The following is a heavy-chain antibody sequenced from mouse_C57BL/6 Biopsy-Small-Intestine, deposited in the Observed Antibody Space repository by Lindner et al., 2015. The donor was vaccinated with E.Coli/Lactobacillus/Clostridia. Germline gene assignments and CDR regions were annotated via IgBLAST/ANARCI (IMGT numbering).Heavy chain of an antibody. CDR2: ISAYNDNT. D-gene: IGHD2-4*01. V-gene: IGHV1-59*01. CDR1: GXTFASYG. J-gene: IGHJ4*01. Sequence: SVKVSCKASGXTFASYGINWMRQAPGQGLEWIGWISAYNDNTNYAQSVQGRVTLTTDTSTSTAYMELRSLRSDDTAVYFCARGLYYDSTDYYTYWGQGTPVTVSS. CDR3: ARGLYYDSTDYYTY.